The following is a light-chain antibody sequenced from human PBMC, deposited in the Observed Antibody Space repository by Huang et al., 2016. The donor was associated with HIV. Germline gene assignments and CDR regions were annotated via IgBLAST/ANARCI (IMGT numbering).Light chain of an antibody. CDR3: QQYNDWPPLT. Sequence: EIEMTQSPATLSVSPGERATLSCRASHSVASDLAWYQQKPCQAPRLLIYDASTRATGISAKFNGTGSGTEFSLSITNLQSEDFAVYYCQQYNDWPPLTFGGGTKVEI. CDR1: HSVASD. V-gene: IGKV3-15*01. CDR2: DAS. J-gene: IGKJ4*01.